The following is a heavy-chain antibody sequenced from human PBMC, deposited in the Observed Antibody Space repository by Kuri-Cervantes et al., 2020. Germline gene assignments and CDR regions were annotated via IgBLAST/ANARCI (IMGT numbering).Heavy chain of an antibody. J-gene: IGHJ4*02. Sequence: GESLKISCAASGFSFNSYSMNWVRQAPGKGLEFVSYISRDSGATYYGDSVKGRFTISRDNAKNSLYLQMNNLSDEDTAVYYCARDDNWGFDYWGQGTPVTVSS. V-gene: IGHV3-48*02. CDR3: ARDDNWGFDY. CDR2: ISRDSGAT. D-gene: IGHD1-1*01. CDR1: GFSFNSYS.